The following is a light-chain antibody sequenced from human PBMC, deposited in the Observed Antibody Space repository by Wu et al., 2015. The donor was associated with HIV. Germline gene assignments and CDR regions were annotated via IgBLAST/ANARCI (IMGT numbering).Light chain of an antibody. V-gene: IGKV3-11*01. Sequence: EIVLTQSPATLSLSPGERATLSCRASQSVGSDLAWYQQKPGQAPRLLIYDASNRATGIPARFSGSGSGTGFTLTISSLEPEDFAVYSCQQGTNWPLTFGQGARLEIK. J-gene: IGKJ5*01. CDR2: DAS. CDR1: QSVGSD. CDR3: QQGTNWPLT.